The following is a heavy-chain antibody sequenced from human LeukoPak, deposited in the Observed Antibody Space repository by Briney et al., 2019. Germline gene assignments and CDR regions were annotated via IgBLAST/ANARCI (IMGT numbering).Heavy chain of an antibody. CDR2: IFTSYI. D-gene: IGHD6-13*01. V-gene: IGHV3-21*01. CDR3: ARGSSWDY. J-gene: IGHJ4*02. Sequence: GGSLRLSCAASGFTFNNYALAWVRQTPEKGLEWVSSIFTSYIYYADSVKGRFTISRDNAKNSLYLQMNSLRADDTAVYYCARGSSWDYWGQGTLVTVSS. CDR1: GFTFNNYA.